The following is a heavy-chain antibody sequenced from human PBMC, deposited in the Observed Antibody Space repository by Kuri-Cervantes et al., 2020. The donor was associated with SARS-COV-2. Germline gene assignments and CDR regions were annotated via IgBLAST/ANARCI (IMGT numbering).Heavy chain of an antibody. CDR1: GFTFSSYW. CDR2: IKQDGSEK. V-gene: IGHV3-7*01. Sequence: LSLTCAASGFTFSSYWMSWVRQAPGKGLEWVANIKQDGSEKYYVDSVKGRLTISRDNAKNSLYLQMNSLRAEDTAVYYCARVRSWDEYFDYWGQGTLVTVSS. D-gene: IGHD6-13*01. J-gene: IGHJ4*02. CDR3: ARVRSWDEYFDY.